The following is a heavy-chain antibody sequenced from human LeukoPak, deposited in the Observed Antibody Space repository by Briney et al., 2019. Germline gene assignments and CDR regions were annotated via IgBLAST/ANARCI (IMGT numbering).Heavy chain of an antibody. CDR1: GFTFSSYE. CDR3: ARDLAHLAYCGGDCYSGGVY. V-gene: IGHV3-48*03. J-gene: IGHJ4*02. CDR2: ISSSGSTI. D-gene: IGHD2-21*02. Sequence: AGGSLRLSCAASGFTFSSYEMNWVRQAPGKGLEWVSYISSSGSTIYYADSVKGRFTISRDNAKNSLYLQMNSLRAEDTAVYYCARDLAHLAYCGGDCYSGGVYWGQGTLVTVSS.